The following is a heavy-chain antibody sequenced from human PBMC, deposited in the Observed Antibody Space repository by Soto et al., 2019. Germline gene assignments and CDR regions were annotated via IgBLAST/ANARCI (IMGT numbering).Heavy chain of an antibody. Sequence: LSLTCAVSGYSISSGYYWGWIRQPPGKGLEWIGSIYHSGSTYYNPSLKSRVTISVDTSKNQFSLKLSSVTAADTAVYYCARAAAAGSYYYYGMDVWGQGTTVTVSS. D-gene: IGHD6-13*01. CDR3: ARAAAAGSYYYYGMDV. CDR2: IYHSGST. J-gene: IGHJ6*02. V-gene: IGHV4-38-2*01. CDR1: GYSISSGYY.